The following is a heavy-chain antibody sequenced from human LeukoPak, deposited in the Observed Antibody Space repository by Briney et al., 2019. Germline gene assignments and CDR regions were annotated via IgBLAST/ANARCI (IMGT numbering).Heavy chain of an antibody. CDR3: ARDRVIAASGRGCWFDP. Sequence: SETLSLTCTVSGGSISSSTYYWSWIRQPAGKGLEWIGRVYTSGSTNYNPSLKSRVTMSVDTSKNQFSLKLSSVTAADTAVYYCARDRVIAASGRGCWFDPRGQGTLVTVSS. J-gene: IGHJ5*02. CDR2: VYTSGST. V-gene: IGHV4-61*02. CDR1: GGSISSSTYY. D-gene: IGHD6-13*01.